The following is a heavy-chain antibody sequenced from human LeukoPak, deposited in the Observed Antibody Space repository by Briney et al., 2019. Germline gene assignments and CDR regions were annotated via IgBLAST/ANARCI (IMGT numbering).Heavy chain of an antibody. Sequence: GGSLRLSCAASGFTFSSFWMSWVRQAPGKGPEWVANIKEDGSVKNYVDSVKGRFTVSRDNAKHSLYLQMNSLRAEDTAVYYRARIGYDSSTYYYFDYWGQGTLVTVSS. CDR3: ARIGYDSSTYYYFDY. V-gene: IGHV3-7*02. CDR1: GFTFSSFW. CDR2: IKEDGSVK. D-gene: IGHD3-22*01. J-gene: IGHJ4*02.